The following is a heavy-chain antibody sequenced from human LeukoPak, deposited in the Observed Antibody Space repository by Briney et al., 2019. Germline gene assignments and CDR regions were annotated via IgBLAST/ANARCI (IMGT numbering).Heavy chain of an antibody. CDR2: IYHSGST. J-gene: IGHJ4*02. Sequence: SQTLSLTCTVSGYSISSGYYWGWIRQPPGKGLEWIGSIYHSGSTYYNPSLKSRVTISVDTSKNQFSLKLSSVTAADTAVYYCARRGASIRGYSYAGPIDYWGQGTLVTVSS. V-gene: IGHV4-38-2*02. D-gene: IGHD5-18*01. CDR3: ARRGASIRGYSYAGPIDY. CDR1: GYSISSGYY.